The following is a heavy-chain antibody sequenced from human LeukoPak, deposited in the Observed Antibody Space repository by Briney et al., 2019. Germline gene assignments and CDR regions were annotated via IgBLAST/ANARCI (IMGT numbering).Heavy chain of an antibody. CDR2: ISGSGGST. Sequence: GGSLRLSCAASGFTFSSYAMSWVRQAPGKGLEWVSTISGSGGSTYYADSVKGRFTIPRDNSKNTLYLQMNSLRAEDTAVYYCATHYYDSSGYYFDAFDIWGQGTMVTVSS. CDR3: ATHYYDSSGYYFDAFDI. V-gene: IGHV3-23*01. D-gene: IGHD3-22*01. J-gene: IGHJ3*02. CDR1: GFTFSSYA.